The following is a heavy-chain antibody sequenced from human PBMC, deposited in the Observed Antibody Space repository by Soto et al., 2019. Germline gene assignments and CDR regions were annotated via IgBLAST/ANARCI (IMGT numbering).Heavy chain of an antibody. CDR1: GYTFTSYD. V-gene: IGHV1-8*01. Sequence: QVQLVQSGAEVKKPGASVKVSCKASGYTFTSYDINWVRQATGQGLEWMGWMNPNSGNTGYAQKFQGRVNMTRNTSISTAYMELSSLRSEDTAVYYCARSWGIAVAKEYYFDYWGQGTLVTVSS. CDR2: MNPNSGNT. D-gene: IGHD6-19*01. CDR3: ARSWGIAVAKEYYFDY. J-gene: IGHJ4*02.